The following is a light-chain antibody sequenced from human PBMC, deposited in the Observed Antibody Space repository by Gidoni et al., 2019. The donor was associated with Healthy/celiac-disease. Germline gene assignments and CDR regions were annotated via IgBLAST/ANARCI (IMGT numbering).Light chain of an antibody. V-gene: IGKV3-15*01. CDR3: QQYNNWPLT. Sequence: PSTLSVSPGERATLSCRASQSVSSNLAWYQQKPCQAPRLLIYGASTRATGIPARFSGSGSGTEFTLTISSLQSEDFAVYSCQQYNNWPLTFXXXTRLEIK. CDR2: GAS. CDR1: QSVSSN. J-gene: IGKJ5*01.